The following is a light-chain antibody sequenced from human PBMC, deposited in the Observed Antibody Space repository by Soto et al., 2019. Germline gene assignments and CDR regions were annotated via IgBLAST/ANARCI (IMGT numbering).Light chain of an antibody. V-gene: IGLV2-14*01. CDR1: NIDVGAYHY. CDR3: SSHSSSLLV. Sequence: QSVLTQPASVSGSPGQSITISCTGANIDVGAYHYVSWYQQHPNKAPKLIIYEVRNRPSGVSDRFSGSRTGNTASLTISGLQAEDEADYYCSSHSSSLLVFGGGTKVTVL. J-gene: IGLJ3*02. CDR2: EVR.